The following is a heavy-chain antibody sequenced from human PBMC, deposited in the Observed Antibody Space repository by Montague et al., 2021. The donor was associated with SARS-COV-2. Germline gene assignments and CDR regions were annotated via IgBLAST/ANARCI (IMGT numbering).Heavy chain of an antibody. CDR1: RGPFSDYY. D-gene: IGHD3-10*01. CDR3: ARDRLVDRARRTGAWIGP. Sequence: SETLSLTCAVYRGPFSDYYWTWIRQSQEKGLEWNGEISHSEDTNYNQYLNSRVSMSMDTSNNQFSLRLDSVTAADTAVYYCARDRLVDRARRTGAWIGPWGQGALVTVSA. V-gene: IGHV4-34*01. J-gene: IGHJ5*02. CDR2: ISHSEDT.